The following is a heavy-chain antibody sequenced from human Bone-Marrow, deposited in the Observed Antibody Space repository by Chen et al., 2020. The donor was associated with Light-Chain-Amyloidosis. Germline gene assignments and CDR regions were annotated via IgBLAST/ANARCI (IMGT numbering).Heavy chain of an antibody. CDR1: GYPFLNYG. CDR3: ARGRGSLEY. Sequence: QVQLIQSGAEVKKPGASVRVSCTASGYPFLNYGITWLRQAPGQGLEWMGWINTYNGDTNYARKLQGSVTMTTDTSTSTVFMELRSLESDDTATYYCARGRGSLEYWGQGTLITVSS. V-gene: IGHV1-18*04. J-gene: IGHJ4*02. CDR2: INTYNGDT. D-gene: IGHD3-10*01.